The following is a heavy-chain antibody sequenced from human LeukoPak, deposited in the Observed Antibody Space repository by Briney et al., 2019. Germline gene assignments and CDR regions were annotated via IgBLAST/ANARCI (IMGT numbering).Heavy chain of an antibody. CDR1: GCSFTSYW. V-gene: IGHV5-51*01. CDR3: ARLRQWLVHGAFDI. CDR2: IYPGDSDS. D-gene: IGHD6-19*01. Sequence: GAALQISCKGSGCSFTSYWIGWGRQMPGKGLEWMGIIYPGDSDSRYSPSFQGQVTISSNKSISTAYLQWSSLKASETAIYYCARLRQWLVHGAFDIWGQGTMVTVSS. J-gene: IGHJ3*02.